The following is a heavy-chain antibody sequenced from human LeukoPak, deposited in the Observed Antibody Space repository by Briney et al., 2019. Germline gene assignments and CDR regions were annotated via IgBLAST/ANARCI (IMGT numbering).Heavy chain of an antibody. CDR2: ISSSSSYI. Sequence: GGSLRLSCAASGFTLSSYGMNWVRQAPGKGLEWVSSISSSSSYIYYADSVKGRFTISRDNAKNSLYLQMNSLRAEDTAVYYCARELGSSWYQYWGQGTLVTVSS. CDR3: ARELGSSWYQY. D-gene: IGHD6-13*01. J-gene: IGHJ4*02. V-gene: IGHV3-21*01. CDR1: GFTLSSYG.